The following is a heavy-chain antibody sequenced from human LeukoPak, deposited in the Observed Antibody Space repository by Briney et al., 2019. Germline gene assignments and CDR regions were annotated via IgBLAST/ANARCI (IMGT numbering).Heavy chain of an antibody. Sequence: SETMSLTCTVSGGSISSYYWSWIRQPAGKGLEWIGRIYTSGSTNYNPSLKSRVTMSVDTSKNQFSLKLSSVTAADTAVYYCARERYYYDSSGYYYVLDYWGQGTLVTVSS. J-gene: IGHJ4*02. CDR3: ARERYYYDSSGYYYVLDY. CDR1: GGSISSYY. V-gene: IGHV4-4*07. D-gene: IGHD3-22*01. CDR2: IYTSGST.